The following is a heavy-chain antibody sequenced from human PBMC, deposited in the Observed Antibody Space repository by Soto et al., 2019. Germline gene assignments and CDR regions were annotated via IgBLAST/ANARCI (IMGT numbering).Heavy chain of an antibody. V-gene: IGHV2-5*02. CDR3: AHSTRYMIAYRGEYYFDC. Sequence: SGPTLVNPTQTLTLTCTFSGFSLSTSGVGVGWIRQPPGKALEWLALIYWDDDKRYSPSLKSRLTITKDTSENQVVLTMTNMDPVDTATYYSAHSTRYMIAYRGEYYFDCWGQGTLVTVSS. J-gene: IGHJ4*02. CDR1: GFSLSTSGVG. CDR2: IYWDDDK. D-gene: IGHD3-22*01.